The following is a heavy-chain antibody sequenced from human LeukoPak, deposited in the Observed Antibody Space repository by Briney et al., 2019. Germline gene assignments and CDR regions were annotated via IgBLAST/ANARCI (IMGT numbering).Heavy chain of an antibody. V-gene: IGHV1-2*02. CDR2: MNPNSGGT. CDR3: ARGASDASHYYDSSGAEFDY. CDR1: GYTFTSYN. J-gene: IGHJ4*02. D-gene: IGHD3-22*01. Sequence: ASVKVSCKASGYTFTSYNINWVRQATGQGLEWMGWMNPNSGGTNYAQKFQGRVTMTRDTSISTAYMELSRLRSDDTAVYYCARGASDASHYYDSSGAEFDYWGQGTLVTVSS.